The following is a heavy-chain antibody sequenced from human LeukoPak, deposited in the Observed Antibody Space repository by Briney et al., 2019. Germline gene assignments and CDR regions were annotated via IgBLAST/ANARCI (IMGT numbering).Heavy chain of an antibody. Sequence: PSETLSLTCTVSGGSISSYYWSWIRQPAGKGLEWIGRIYTSGSTNYNPSLKSRVTISVGTSKNQFSLKLSSVTAADTAVYYCARETSQKGAHYMDVWGKGTTVTISS. D-gene: IGHD3-16*01. CDR1: GGSISSYY. V-gene: IGHV4-4*07. CDR2: IYTSGST. CDR3: ARETSQKGAHYMDV. J-gene: IGHJ6*03.